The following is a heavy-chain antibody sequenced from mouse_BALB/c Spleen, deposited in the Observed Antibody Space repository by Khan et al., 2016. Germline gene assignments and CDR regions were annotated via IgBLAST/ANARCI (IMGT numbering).Heavy chain of an antibody. CDR2: ILPGSDDT. CDR3: ARGINTATFDY. V-gene: IGHV1-9*01. J-gene: IGHJ2*01. Sequence: QVRLQQSGAELMKPGASVKISCKTTGYTFSSYWIEWVKQRPGHGLECIGEILPGSDDTNYNEKFKGKATFTADTSSKTAYMQVNSLTSEDSAVYYCARGINTATFDYWGQGTTLTVSS. CDR1: GYTFSSYW. D-gene: IGHD1-2*01.